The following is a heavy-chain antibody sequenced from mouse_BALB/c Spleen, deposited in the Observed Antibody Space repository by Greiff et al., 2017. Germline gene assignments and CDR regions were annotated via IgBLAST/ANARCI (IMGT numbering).Heavy chain of an antibody. CDR3: ARAAYYRYDGYYFDY. D-gene: IGHD2-14*01. J-gene: IGHJ2*01. V-gene: IGHV5-17*02. CDR2: ISSGSSTI. CDR1: GFTFSSFG. Sequence: EVKVVESGGGLVQPGGSRKLSCAASGFTFSSFGMHWVRQAPEKGLEWVAYISSGSSTIYYADTVKGRFTISRDNPKNTLFLQMTSLRSEDTAMYYCARAAYYRYDGYYFDYWGQGTTLTVSS.